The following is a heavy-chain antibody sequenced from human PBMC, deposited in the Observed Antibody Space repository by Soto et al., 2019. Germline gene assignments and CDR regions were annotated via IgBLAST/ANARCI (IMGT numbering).Heavy chain of an antibody. CDR1: GFTFSSYG. V-gene: IGHV3-30*18. D-gene: IGHD5-18*01. Sequence: SLRLSCAASGFTFSSYGMHWVRQAPGKGLEWVAVIYDGSNKYYADSVKGRFTISRDNSKNTLYLQMNSLRAEDTAVYYCAKGRGYSYGIFDYWGQGTLVTVSS. CDR2: IYDGSNK. CDR3: AKGRGYSYGIFDY. J-gene: IGHJ4*02.